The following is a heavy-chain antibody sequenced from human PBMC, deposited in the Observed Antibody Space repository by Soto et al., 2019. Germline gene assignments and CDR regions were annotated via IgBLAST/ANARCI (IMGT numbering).Heavy chain of an antibody. Sequence: QVQLVQSGAEVKKPGSSVKVSCKASGGTFSSYAISWVRQAPGQGLEWMGGIIPIFGTANYAQKLQGRVTITADESTSTAYMELSSLRSEDTAVYYCARDGGYSYGYIYYGMDVWGQGTTVTVSS. CDR2: IIPIFGTA. V-gene: IGHV1-69*01. CDR1: GGTFSSYA. CDR3: ARDGGYSYGYIYYGMDV. J-gene: IGHJ6*02. D-gene: IGHD5-18*01.